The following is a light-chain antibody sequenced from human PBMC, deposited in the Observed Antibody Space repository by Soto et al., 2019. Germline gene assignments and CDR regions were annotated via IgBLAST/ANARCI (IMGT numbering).Light chain of an antibody. CDR2: VGS. J-gene: IGKJ1*01. CDR3: QQSETYPLP. CDR1: QGIYPW. Sequence: IPQAPSSVSGSVVYSVSLTFXASQGIYPWLAWYHLKLGKALKLVICVGSTLKGGVPSRFSGNGSGTEFTLTLGSLQAGDFATYYCQQSETYPLPFGQRAKADI. V-gene: IGKV1-12*01.